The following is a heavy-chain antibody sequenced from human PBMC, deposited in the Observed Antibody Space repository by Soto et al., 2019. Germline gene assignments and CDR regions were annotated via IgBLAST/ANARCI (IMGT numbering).Heavy chain of an antibody. CDR2: ISNDGRGK. V-gene: IGHV3-30*04. D-gene: IGHD2-15*01. Sequence: SCAASGFTFTTYAIHWVRQAPGKGLEWVAVISNDGRGKYYADSVKGRFTISRDNSKNTLYLQMNSLRSDDTAVYYCARDQCFGGGRSCYYFDFWGQGTLVTVPQ. CDR3: ARDQCFGGGRSCYYFDF. CDR1: GFTFTTYA. J-gene: IGHJ4*02.